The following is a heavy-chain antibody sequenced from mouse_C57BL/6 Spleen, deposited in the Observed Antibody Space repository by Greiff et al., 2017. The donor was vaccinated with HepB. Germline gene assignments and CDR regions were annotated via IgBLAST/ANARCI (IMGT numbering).Heavy chain of an antibody. CDR2: ISYDGSN. V-gene: IGHV3-6*01. CDR1: GYSITSGYY. D-gene: IGHD1-1*01. J-gene: IGHJ1*03. Sequence: ESGPGLVKPSQSLSLTCSVTGYSITSGYYWNWIRQFPGNKLEWMGYISYDGSNNYNPSLKNRISITRDTSKNQFFLKLNSVTTEDTATYYCARGAHYYGSSHWYFDVWGTGTTVTVSS. CDR3: ARGAHYYGSSHWYFDV.